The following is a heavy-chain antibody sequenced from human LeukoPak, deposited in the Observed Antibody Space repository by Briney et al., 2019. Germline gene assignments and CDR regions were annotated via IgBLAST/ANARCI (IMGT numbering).Heavy chain of an antibody. CDR2: IHPSAGNP. CDR1: GYTFTNYA. J-gene: IGHJ4*02. V-gene: IGHV7-4-1*02. Sequence: ASVKVSCKASGYTFTNYAMNWVRQAPGQGLEWMGWIHPSAGNPTYAQDFTGRFVFSLDTSVSTAYLQISSLKAEDTAVYYCARSPNVYCSGGSCYPDYFDYWGQGTLVTVSS. CDR3: ARSPNVYCSGGSCYPDYFDY. D-gene: IGHD2-15*01.